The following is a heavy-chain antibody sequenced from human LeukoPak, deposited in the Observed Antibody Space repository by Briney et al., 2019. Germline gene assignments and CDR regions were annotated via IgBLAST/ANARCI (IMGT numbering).Heavy chain of an antibody. CDR1: GFTLNKYA. CDR2: PIGSSGST. J-gene: IGHJ4*02. CDR3: VKGAYDYIEIAYFDY. V-gene: IGHV3-23*01. D-gene: IGHD5-12*01. Sequence: GGSLRLSCAASGFTLNKYAMNWVRQAPGKGLEWVSVPIGSSGSTDYADSVKGRFTISRDTSKDTLYLEMNSLRAEDTAIYYCVKGAYDYIEIAYFDYWGQGTRVTVSS.